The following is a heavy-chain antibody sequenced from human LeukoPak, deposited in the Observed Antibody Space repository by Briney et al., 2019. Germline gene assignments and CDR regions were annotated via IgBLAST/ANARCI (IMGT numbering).Heavy chain of an antibody. V-gene: IGHV3-30*18. J-gene: IGHJ4*02. CDR1: GFTFSSYG. Sequence: GGSLRLSCAASGFTFSSYGMHWVRQAPGKGLEWVAVISYDGSNKYYADSVKGRFTISRDNSKNTLYLQMNSLRAEDTAVYYCAKDHDWAYFDYWGQGTLVTVSP. CDR3: AKDHDWAYFDY. D-gene: IGHD3-9*01. CDR2: ISYDGSNK.